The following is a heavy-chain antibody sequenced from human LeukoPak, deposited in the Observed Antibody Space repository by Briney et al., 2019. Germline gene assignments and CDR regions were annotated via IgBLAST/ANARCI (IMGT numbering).Heavy chain of an antibody. CDR1: GGSISTYY. J-gene: IGHJ4*02. CDR2: IYYTGST. Sequence: PSETLSLTCTVSGGSISTYYWSWIRQPPGKGLEWIGYIYYTGSTNYNPSLKSRVTISVDTSKNQFSLKLNPVTAADPAVYYCARHCSGGTCYSNYFDSWGQGTLVTVSS. CDR3: ARHCSGGTCYSNYFDS. D-gene: IGHD2-15*01. V-gene: IGHV4-59*08.